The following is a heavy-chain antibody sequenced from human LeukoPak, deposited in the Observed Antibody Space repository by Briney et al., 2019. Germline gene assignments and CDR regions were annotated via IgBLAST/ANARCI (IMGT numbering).Heavy chain of an antibody. CDR2: LSGSAGGS. J-gene: IGHJ4*02. V-gene: IGHV3-23*01. CDR3: AKRGVVVRVLLVGFHKEAYYFDS. Sequence: GGSLRLSCGVSGITLSNYGMTWVRQAPGKGLEWVAGLSGSAGGSNYADSVKGRFTISRDNSKNTLFLQMDRLRAEDTAVYFCAKRGVVVRVLLVGFHKEAYYFDSWGQGALVTVSS. CDR1: GITLSNYG. D-gene: IGHD3-16*02.